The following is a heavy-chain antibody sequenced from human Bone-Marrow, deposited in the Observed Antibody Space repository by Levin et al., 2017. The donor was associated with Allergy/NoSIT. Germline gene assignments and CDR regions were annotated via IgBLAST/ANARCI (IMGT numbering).Heavy chain of an antibody. J-gene: IGHJ3*02. Sequence: GESLKISCAASGFPFSTYAMHWVRQAPGKGLEWVAVISYDGSNKYYADSVKGRFTFSRDNSKNTLYLQMNGLRTEDTAVYYCARESPGEQRGPFDIWGQGTMVTVSS. CDR1: GFPFSTYA. CDR2: ISYDGSNK. V-gene: IGHV3-30-3*01. D-gene: IGHD6-25*01. CDR3: ARESPGEQRGPFDI.